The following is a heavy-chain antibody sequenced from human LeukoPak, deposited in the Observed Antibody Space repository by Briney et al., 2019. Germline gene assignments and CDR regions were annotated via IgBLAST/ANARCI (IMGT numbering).Heavy chain of an antibody. Sequence: KPSETLSLTCTVSGGSISSGGYYRSWIRQPPGKGLEWIGYIYHSGSTYYNPSLKSRVTISVDRSKNQFSLKLSSVTAADTAVYYCARDPGIAAAGTGWGFDYWGQGTLVTVSS. CDR2: IYHSGST. CDR3: ARDPGIAAAGTGWGFDY. D-gene: IGHD6-13*01. J-gene: IGHJ4*02. V-gene: IGHV4-30-2*01. CDR1: GGSISSGGYY.